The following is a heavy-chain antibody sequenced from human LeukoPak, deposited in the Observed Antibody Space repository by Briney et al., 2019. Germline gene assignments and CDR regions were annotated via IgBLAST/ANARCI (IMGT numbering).Heavy chain of an antibody. J-gene: IGHJ2*01. CDR2: ISGSGGST. CDR3: AKRSIAHWYFDL. V-gene: IGHV3-23*01. Sequence: PGGSLRLSCVASGFNFNDFYMSWIRQAPGKGLEWVSAISGSGGSTYYADSVKGRFTISRDNSKNTLYLQMNSLRAEDTAVYYCAKRSIAHWYFDLWGRGTLVTVSS. D-gene: IGHD6-6*01. CDR1: GFNFNDFY.